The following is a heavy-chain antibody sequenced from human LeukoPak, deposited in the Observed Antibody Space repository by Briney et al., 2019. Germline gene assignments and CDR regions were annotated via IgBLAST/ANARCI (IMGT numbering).Heavy chain of an antibody. J-gene: IGHJ4*02. Sequence: GGSLRLSCAASGFTFSSYSMNWVRQAPGKGLEWVSYISSSSSTIYYADSVKGRFTISRDNAKNSLYLQMNSLRAEDTAVYYCARDPTLFPDIVVGPVCGFDYWGQGTLVTVSS. CDR1: GFTFSSYS. CDR3: ARDPTLFPDIVVGPVCGFDY. V-gene: IGHV3-48*01. CDR2: ISSSSSTI. D-gene: IGHD2-2*01.